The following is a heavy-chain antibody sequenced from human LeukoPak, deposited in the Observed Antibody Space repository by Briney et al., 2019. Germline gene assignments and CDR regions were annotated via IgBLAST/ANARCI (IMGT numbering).Heavy chain of an antibody. V-gene: IGHV4-30-2*01. Sequence: SETLSLTCTVSGGSISSGGYYWSWIRQPPGKGLEWIGYIYHSGSTYYNPSLKSRVTISVDRSKNQFSLKLSSVTAADTAVYYCARVLTDYSIPDYFDYWGQGTLVTVSS. D-gene: IGHD4-11*01. CDR2: IYHSGST. CDR1: GGSISSGGYY. J-gene: IGHJ4*02. CDR3: ARVLTDYSIPDYFDY.